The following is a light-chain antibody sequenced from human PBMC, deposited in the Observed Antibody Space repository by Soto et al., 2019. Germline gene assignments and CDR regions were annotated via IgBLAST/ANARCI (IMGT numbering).Light chain of an antibody. V-gene: IGLV2-14*01. Sequence: QSALTQPASVSGSPGQSITISCTGTSSDVGGYNYVSWYQQHPGKAPKLMIYDVSNRPSGVSNRVSGSKSGNTASLTISGLQAEDEADCYCSSYTSSSTLFGGGTKLTVL. CDR2: DVS. CDR3: SSYTSSSTL. CDR1: SSDVGGYNY. J-gene: IGLJ2*01.